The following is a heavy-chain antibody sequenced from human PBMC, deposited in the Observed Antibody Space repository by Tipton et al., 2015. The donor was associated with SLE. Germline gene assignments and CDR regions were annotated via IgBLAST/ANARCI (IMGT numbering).Heavy chain of an antibody. D-gene: IGHD2-15*01. CDR3: ARDPGYCSGGSCSDAFDI. CDR1: GGSISSYY. CDR2: IYSSGST. V-gene: IGHV4-59*01. Sequence: TLSLTCAVYGGSISSYYWSWIRQPPGKGLEWIGYIYSSGSTNYNPPLKSRVTISVDTSKNQFSLKLSSVTAADTAVYYCARDPGYCSGGSCSDAFDIWGQGTMGTGSS. J-gene: IGHJ3*02.